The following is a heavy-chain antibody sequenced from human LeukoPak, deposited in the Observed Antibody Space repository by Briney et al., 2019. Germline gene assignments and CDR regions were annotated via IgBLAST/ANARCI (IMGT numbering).Heavy chain of an antibody. D-gene: IGHD3-22*01. V-gene: IGHV3-74*01. J-gene: IGHJ1*01. Sequence: GGSLRLSCEASGVTFSRYWLHWVRQAPGKGLVWVSRIKSDGKTNYADSVKGRFTISRDNAKNTVSLQMDSLRAEDTGVYYCARAPSEVGGYYPEYFRHWGQGTLVTVSS. CDR3: ARAPSEVGGYYPEYFRH. CDR2: IKSDGKT. CDR1: GVTFSRYW.